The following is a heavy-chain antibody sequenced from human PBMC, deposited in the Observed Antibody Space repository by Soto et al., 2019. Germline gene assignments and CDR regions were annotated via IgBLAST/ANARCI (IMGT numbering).Heavy chain of an antibody. CDR2: IYYSGST. CDR3: ARIKEPGYCTNGVCSRHLDY. CDR1: GGSISSGGYY. J-gene: IGHJ4*02. D-gene: IGHD2-8*01. Sequence: PSETLSLTCTVSGGSISSGGYYWSWIRQHPGKGLEWIGYIYYSGSTYYNPSLKSRVTISVDTSKNQFSLKLSSVTAADTAVYYCARIKEPGYCTNGVCSRHLDYWGQGTLVTVSS. V-gene: IGHV4-31*03.